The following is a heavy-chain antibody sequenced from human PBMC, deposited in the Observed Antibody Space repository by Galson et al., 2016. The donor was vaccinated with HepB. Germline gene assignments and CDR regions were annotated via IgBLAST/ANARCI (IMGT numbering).Heavy chain of an antibody. J-gene: IGHJ4*02. CDR1: GFTFSSYW. Sequence: LRLSCAASGFTFSSYWMSWVRQAPGKGLEWVANVKRDGSERYYVDSVKGRFTISRDNAKNSLFLQMNSLRVEDTSVYYCARGANRGRPFDYWGQGTLVTVSS. D-gene: IGHD3-10*01. V-gene: IGHV3-7*03. CDR2: VKRDGSER. CDR3: ARGANRGRPFDY.